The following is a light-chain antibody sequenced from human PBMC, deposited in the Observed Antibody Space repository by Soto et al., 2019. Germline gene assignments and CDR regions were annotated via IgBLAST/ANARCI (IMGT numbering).Light chain of an antibody. V-gene: IGKV1-5*01. J-gene: IGKJ4*01. Sequence: DIQMTQSPSTLSASVGDRVTITCRASQSISSWLAWYQQKPGKAPNLLIYDASNLQSGVPSRFSGSGSGTEFTLAISSLQPDDFATYYCQQYSSFPLIFVGGTKVEIK. CDR2: DAS. CDR1: QSISSW. CDR3: QQYSSFPLI.